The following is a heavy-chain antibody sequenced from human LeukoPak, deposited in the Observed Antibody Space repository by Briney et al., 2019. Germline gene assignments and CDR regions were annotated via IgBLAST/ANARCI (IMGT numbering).Heavy chain of an antibody. V-gene: IGHV3-23*01. CDR2: ISASGGNT. CDR3: ARDFVHGTAYYFDY. CDR1: GFTFSSYA. J-gene: IGHJ4*02. D-gene: IGHD1-1*01. Sequence: PGGSLRLSCAASGFTFSSYAMTWVRQAPGKGLEWVSAISASGGNTYYADSVKGRFTISRDNSKNTLYLQMNSLRAEDTAVYYCARDFVHGTAYYFDYWGQGTLVTVSS.